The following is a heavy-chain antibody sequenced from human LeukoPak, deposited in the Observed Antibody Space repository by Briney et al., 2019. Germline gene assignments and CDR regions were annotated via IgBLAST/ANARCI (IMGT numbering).Heavy chain of an antibody. Sequence: GGSLRLSCAASGFTFSNYGMHWVRQAPGKGLEWVAIIWHDGSGKYYADSVKGRFTISRDNSKNTLFLQMNSLRAEDTAVYFCTRQSENFSLDYWGQGTLVTVSS. V-gene: IGHV3-33*01. J-gene: IGHJ4*02. D-gene: IGHD3-3*01. CDR3: TRQSENFSLDY. CDR1: GFTFSNYG. CDR2: IWHDGSGK.